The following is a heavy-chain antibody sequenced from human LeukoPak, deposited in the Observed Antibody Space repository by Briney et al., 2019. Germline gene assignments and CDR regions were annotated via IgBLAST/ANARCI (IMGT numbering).Heavy chain of an antibody. CDR3: ARDRGHYGAYVSYDY. D-gene: IGHD4-17*01. V-gene: IGHV3-33*01. CDR1: GFTFSSYG. J-gene: IGHJ4*02. Sequence: GGSLRLSCAASGFTFSSYGMHWVRQAPGKGLEWVAIIWYDGSNKHYADSVKSQFTISRDNSKNTLYLQMNSLRAEDTAVYYCARDRGHYGAYVSYDYWGQGTLVTVSS. CDR2: IWYDGSNK.